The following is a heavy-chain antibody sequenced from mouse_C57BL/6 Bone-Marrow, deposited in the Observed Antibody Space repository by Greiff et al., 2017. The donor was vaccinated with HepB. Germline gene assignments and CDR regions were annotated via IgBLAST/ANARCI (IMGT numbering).Heavy chain of an antibody. D-gene: IGHD1-1*01. CDR1: GFTFSSYA. V-gene: IGHV5-4*01. Sequence: EVNLVESGGGLVKPGGSLKLSCAASGFTFSSYAMSWVRQTPEKRLEWVATISDGGSYTYYPDNVKGRFTISRDNAKNNLYLQMSHLKSEDTAMYYCARDRRYYGPKGGYFDVWGTGTTVTVSS. CDR3: ARDRRYYGPKGGYFDV. CDR2: ISDGGSYT. J-gene: IGHJ1*03.